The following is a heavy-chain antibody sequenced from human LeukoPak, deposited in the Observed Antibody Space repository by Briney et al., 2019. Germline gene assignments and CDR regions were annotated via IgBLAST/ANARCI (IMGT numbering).Heavy chain of an antibody. CDR2: IYTSGTT. V-gene: IGHV4-4*07. CDR3: AGEAGGGYARAFDI. CDR1: GGSISSSS. D-gene: IGHD5-12*01. Sequence: PSETLSLTCIVSGGSISSSSWTWIRQPAGEGLEWIGRIYTSGTTNYEPSLKSRVTMSVDTSKNQFSLKLSSVTAADTAVYYCAGEAGGGYARAFDIWGQGTMVTVSS. J-gene: IGHJ3*02.